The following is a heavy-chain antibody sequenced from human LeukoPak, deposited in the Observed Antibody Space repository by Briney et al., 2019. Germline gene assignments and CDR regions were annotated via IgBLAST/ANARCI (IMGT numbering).Heavy chain of an antibody. CDR2: INHSGST. CDR3: ARGDGDDYGDYFWYFDL. Sequence: SETLSLTCAVYGGSFSSYYWSWIRQPPGKGLEWIGEINHSGSTNYNPSLKSRVTISVDTSKNQFSLKLSSVTAADTAVYYCARGDGDDYGDYFWYFDLWGRGTLVTVSS. D-gene: IGHD4-17*01. V-gene: IGHV4-34*01. J-gene: IGHJ2*01. CDR1: GGSFSSYY.